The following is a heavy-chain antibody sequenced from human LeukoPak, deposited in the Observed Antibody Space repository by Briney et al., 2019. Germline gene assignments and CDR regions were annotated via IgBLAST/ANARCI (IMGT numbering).Heavy chain of an antibody. D-gene: IGHD2-15*01. V-gene: IGHV3-30*03. J-gene: IGHJ4*02. CDR1: GFTFSTYG. CDR2: LSSGGINK. Sequence: GGSLRLSCAASGFTFSTYGIHWVRQAPGKGLEWVGLLSSGGINKHYADSVKGRFIISRDNSMNTLYLQMNSLGVEDTAVYYCARDHAGSGRAFDYWGQGTLVTDSS. CDR3: ARDHAGSGRAFDY.